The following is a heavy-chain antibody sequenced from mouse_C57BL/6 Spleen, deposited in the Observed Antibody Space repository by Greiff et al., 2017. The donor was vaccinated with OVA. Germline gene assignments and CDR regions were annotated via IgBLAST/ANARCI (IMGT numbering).Heavy chain of an antibody. CDR2: ISSGSSTS. Sequence: DVHLVESGGGLVKPGGSLKLSCAASGFTFSDYGMHWVRQAPEKGLEWVAYISSGSSTSYSADTVKGRFTISRDNAKNTLFLQMTSLRSEDTAMYYCAKSLLDYAMDYWGQGTSVTVSS. V-gene: IGHV5-17*01. J-gene: IGHJ4*01. CDR1: GFTFSDYG. CDR3: AKSLLDYAMDY. D-gene: IGHD1-1*01.